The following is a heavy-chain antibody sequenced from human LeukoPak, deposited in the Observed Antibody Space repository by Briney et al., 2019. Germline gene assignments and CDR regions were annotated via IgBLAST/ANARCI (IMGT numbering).Heavy chain of an antibody. V-gene: IGHV3-20*04. CDR1: GFTFDDYG. J-gene: IGHJ3*02. CDR3: AKVRRPDITMIVVVFDAFDI. D-gene: IGHD3-22*01. CDR2: INWNGGST. Sequence: AGGSLRLSCAASGFTFDDYGLSWVRQAPGKGLEWVSGINWNGGSTGYADSVKGRFTISRDNSKSTLYLQMNSLRAEDTAVYYCAKVRRPDITMIVVVFDAFDIWGQGTMVTVSS.